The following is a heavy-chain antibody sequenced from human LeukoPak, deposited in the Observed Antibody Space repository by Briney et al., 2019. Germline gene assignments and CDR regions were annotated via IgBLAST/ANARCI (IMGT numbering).Heavy chain of an antibody. CDR3: ARSLYVPANWFDP. V-gene: IGHV1-69*13. Sequence: SVKVSCKASGGTFSSYAISWVRQAPGQGLEWMGGIIPIFGTANYAQKFQGRVTITADESTSTAYMELSSLRSEDTAVYYCARSLYVPANWFDPWGQGTLVTVSS. J-gene: IGHJ5*02. CDR1: GGTFSSYA. D-gene: IGHD2-2*01. CDR2: IIPIFGTA.